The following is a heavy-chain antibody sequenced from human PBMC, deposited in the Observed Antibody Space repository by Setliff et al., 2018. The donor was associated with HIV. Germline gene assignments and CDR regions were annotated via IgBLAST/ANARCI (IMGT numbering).Heavy chain of an antibody. CDR3: ARGRWGGGAGAPSYYFDS. CDR1: GASISSGDSY. J-gene: IGHJ4*02. V-gene: IGHV4-30-4*01. CDR2: IYYSGST. Sequence: TLSLTCTVSGASISSGDSYWTWIRQSPGKGLEWIGFIYYSGSTYYNPSLKSRISISLDASKSQFSLWLTSVTAADTAVYYCARGRWGGGAGAPSYYFDSWGQGTLVTVSS. D-gene: IGHD6-19*01.